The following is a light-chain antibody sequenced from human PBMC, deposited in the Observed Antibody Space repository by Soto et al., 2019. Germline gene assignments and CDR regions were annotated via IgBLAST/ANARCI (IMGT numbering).Light chain of an antibody. CDR2: EVN. CDR3: FSFTTTSTHV. V-gene: IGLV2-14*01. J-gene: IGLJ1*01. Sequence: QSVLTQPASLSAAPVQSITISGTGNISDISAYDYVSWFQQPPGKAPKLMISEVNNRPSGVSNRFSGSKSGNTAYLTISGLQVEDEAEYFRFSFTTTSTHVFGTGTKVTVL. CDR1: ISDISAYDY.